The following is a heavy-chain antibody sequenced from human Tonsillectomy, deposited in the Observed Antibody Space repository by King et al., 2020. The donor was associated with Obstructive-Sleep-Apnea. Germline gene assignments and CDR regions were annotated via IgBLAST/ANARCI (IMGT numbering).Heavy chain of an antibody. J-gene: IGHJ4*02. CDR2: IYYSGIT. CDR3: ARKHYDILTGRDYFDY. V-gene: IGHV4-59*01. D-gene: IGHD3-9*01. CDR1: GGSISSYY. Sequence: VQLQESGPGLVKPSETLSLTCTVSGGSISSYYWNWIRPPPGKGLEWIGYIYYSGITNYNPSLESRVTISADTSKKQFSLKLSSVTAADTAVYYCARKHYDILTGRDYFDYWGQGTLVTVSS.